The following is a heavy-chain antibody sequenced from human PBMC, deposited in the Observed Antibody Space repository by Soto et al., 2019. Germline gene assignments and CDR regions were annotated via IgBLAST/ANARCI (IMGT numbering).Heavy chain of an antibody. CDR2: ISGYNGNT. V-gene: IGHV1-18*01. Sequence: QVQLVQSGAEVKKPGASVKVSCRASGYNFTSYYISWVRQAPGQGLEWMGWISGYNGNTNYAQKLQGRVTMTTDTSTCTAYMVLTSLRSDDTAVYFCARVVPPSFNWGQGTLVTFSS. J-gene: IGHJ4*02. CDR3: ARVVPPSFN. CDR1: GYNFTSYY. D-gene: IGHD2-15*01.